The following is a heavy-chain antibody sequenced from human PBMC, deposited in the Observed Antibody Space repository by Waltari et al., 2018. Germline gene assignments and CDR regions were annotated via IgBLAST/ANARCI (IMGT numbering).Heavy chain of an antibody. CDR2: ISSSGSTI. V-gene: IGHV3-48*03. CDR3: AREGFLDKNWFDP. D-gene: IGHD3-3*01. J-gene: IGHJ5*02. CDR1: GFTFSSYK. Sequence: EVQLVESGGGLVQPGGSLRLSCAASGFTFSSYKMNRVRQAPGKGLEWVSYISSSGSTIYYADSVKGRFTISRDNAKNSLYLQMNSLRAEDTAVYYCAREGFLDKNWFDPWGQGTLVTVSS.